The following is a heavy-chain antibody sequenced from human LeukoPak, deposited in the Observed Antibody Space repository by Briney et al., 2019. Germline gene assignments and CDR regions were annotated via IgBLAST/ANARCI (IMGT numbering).Heavy chain of an antibody. D-gene: IGHD3-22*01. J-gene: IGHJ3*02. CDR2: IIPIFGTA. V-gene: IGHV1-69*13. CDR1: GGTFSSYA. Sequence: ASVKVSCKASGGTFSSYAISWVRQAPGQGLEWMGGIIPIFGTANYAQKFQGRVTITADESTSTAYMELSGLRSEDTAVYYCARRGPGYYDSSGYYSAHDAFDIWGQGTMVTVSS. CDR3: ARRGPGYYDSSGYYSAHDAFDI.